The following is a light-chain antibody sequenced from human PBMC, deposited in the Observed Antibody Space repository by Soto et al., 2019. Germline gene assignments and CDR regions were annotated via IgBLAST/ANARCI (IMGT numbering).Light chain of an antibody. J-gene: IGKJ4*01. CDR2: AAS. CDR1: QGISSL. Sequence: DIQMTQSPSFVSASVGDRVTITCRASQGISSLLAWYQHKPGRAPKLLIHAASILESGVPSRVSGSGSGTDFTLNISSLQPEDFATYYCQQTTSFPLTFSGGTKVELK. V-gene: IGKV1-12*01. CDR3: QQTTSFPLT.